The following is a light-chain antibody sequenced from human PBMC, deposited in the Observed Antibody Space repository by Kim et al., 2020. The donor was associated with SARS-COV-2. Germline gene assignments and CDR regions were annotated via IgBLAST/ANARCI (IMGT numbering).Light chain of an antibody. CDR1: QSVSSY. CDR2: DAS. V-gene: IGKV3-11*01. CDR3: QQRTNWPLT. J-gene: IGKJ4*01. Sequence: SLSPEERATLSCRASQSVSSYLVWYQQKPGQAPRLLIHDASNRASGIPARFSGSGSGTDFTLTISSLEPEDFAVYYCQQRTNWPLTFGGGTKLEI.